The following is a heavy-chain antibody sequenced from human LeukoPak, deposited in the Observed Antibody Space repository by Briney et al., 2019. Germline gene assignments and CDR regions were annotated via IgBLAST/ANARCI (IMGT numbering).Heavy chain of an antibody. Sequence: SQTLSLTCTVSGGSISSGGYYWSWIRQHPGKGLEWIGYIYCSGSTYYNPSLKSRVTISVDTSKNQFSLKLSSVTAADTAVYYCARWANNNWFDPWGQGTLVTVSS. J-gene: IGHJ5*02. CDR3: ARWANNNWFDP. D-gene: IGHD1-26*01. CDR2: IYCSGST. V-gene: IGHV4-31*03. CDR1: GGSISSGGYY.